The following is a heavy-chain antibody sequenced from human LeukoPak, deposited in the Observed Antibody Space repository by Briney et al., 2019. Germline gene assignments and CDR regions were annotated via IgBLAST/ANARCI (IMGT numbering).Heavy chain of an antibody. CDR3: ARGEGGIGSTDY. Sequence: ASVKLSCKASGYTFTSYGISWVRQAPGQGLEWMGWISAYNGNTNYAQKLQGRVTMTADTSTSTAYMELSSLRSEDTAVYYCARGEGGIGSTDYWGQGTLVTVSS. V-gene: IGHV1-18*01. J-gene: IGHJ4*02. D-gene: IGHD1-26*01. CDR2: ISAYNGNT. CDR1: GYTFTSYG.